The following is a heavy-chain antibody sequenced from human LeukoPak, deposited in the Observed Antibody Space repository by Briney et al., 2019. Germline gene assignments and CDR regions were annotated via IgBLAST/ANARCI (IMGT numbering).Heavy chain of an antibody. D-gene: IGHD3-9*01. V-gene: IGHV4-59*08. J-gene: IGHJ4*02. CDR2: IYYSGST. CDR1: GGSISSYY. CDR3: ARGRHDILTGYTEFDY. Sequence: SETLSLTCTVSGGSISSYYWSWIRQPPGKGLEWIGYIYYSGSTNYNPSLKSRVTISVDTSKNQFSLKLSSVTAADTAVYYCARGRHDILTGYTEFDYWGQGTLVTVSS.